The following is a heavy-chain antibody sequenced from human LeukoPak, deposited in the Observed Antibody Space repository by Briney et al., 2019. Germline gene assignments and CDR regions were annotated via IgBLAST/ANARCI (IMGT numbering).Heavy chain of an antibody. CDR1: GGSISSYY. CDR3: ARDGSSGYYPLGDFEY. V-gene: IGHV4-4*07. CDR2: IYTSGST. J-gene: IGHJ4*02. D-gene: IGHD3-22*01. Sequence: PSETLSLTCTVSGGSISSYYWSWIRQPAGKGLEWIGRIYTSGSTNYNPSLKSRVTMSVDTSKNQFSLKLSSVTAADTAVYYCARDGSSGYYPLGDFEYWGQGTLVTVSS.